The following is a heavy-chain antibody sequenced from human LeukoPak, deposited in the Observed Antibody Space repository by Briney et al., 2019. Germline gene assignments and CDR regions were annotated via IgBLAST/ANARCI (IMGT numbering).Heavy chain of an antibody. D-gene: IGHD3-10*01. V-gene: IGHV4-59*01. J-gene: IGHJ4*02. CDR1: GGSISSYY. CDR3: ARNYGSGSYYDY. Sequence: SETLSLTCTVSGGSISSYYWSWLRQPPGKGLEWIGYIYYSGSTNYNPSLTSRVTISVDTSKNQFSLKLSSVTAADTAVYYCARNYGSGSYYDYWGQGTLVTVSS. CDR2: IYYSGST.